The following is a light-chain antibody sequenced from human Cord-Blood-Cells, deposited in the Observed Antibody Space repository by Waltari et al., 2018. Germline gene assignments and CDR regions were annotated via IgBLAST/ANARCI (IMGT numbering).Light chain of an antibody. CDR3: QAWDSSTVV. CDR2: QDS. J-gene: IGLJ2*01. V-gene: IGLV3-1*01. Sequence: SYELTQPPSVSVSPGQTASITCSGDKLGDKYACWYQLKPGQSPVLVIYQDSKRPSGIPERFSGSNAGNTATLTISGTQAMDEADYYCQAWDSSTVVFGGGTKLTVL. CDR1: KLGDKY.